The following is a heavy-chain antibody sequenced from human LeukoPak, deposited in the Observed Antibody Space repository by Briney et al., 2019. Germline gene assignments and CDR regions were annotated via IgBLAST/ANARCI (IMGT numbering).Heavy chain of an antibody. D-gene: IGHD5-24*01. Sequence: GGSLRLSCAASGFTFSSYSMNWVRQAPGEGLEWVSSISSSSSYIYYADSVKGRFTISRDNAKNSLYLQMNSLRAEDTAVYYCARGMGGRDGYNYGDYWGQGTLVTVSS. CDR2: ISSSSSYI. J-gene: IGHJ4*02. V-gene: IGHV3-21*01. CDR3: ARGMGGRDGYNYGDY. CDR1: GFTFSSYS.